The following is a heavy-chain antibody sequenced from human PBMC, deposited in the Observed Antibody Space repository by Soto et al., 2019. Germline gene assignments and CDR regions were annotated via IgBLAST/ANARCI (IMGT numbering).Heavy chain of an antibody. V-gene: IGHV3-30-3*01. Sequence: PGGSLRLSCVGSGFTFSTYAINWVRQAPGKGLEWVSIISFDGTKKFYADSVKGRFTISRDDSKNTVYLHMNSLRTDDTALYYCARNSNEEEGNWFDPWGQGTLVTVSS. CDR2: ISFDGTKK. CDR3: ARNSNEEEGNWFDP. D-gene: IGHD2-8*01. CDR1: GFTFSTYA. J-gene: IGHJ5*02.